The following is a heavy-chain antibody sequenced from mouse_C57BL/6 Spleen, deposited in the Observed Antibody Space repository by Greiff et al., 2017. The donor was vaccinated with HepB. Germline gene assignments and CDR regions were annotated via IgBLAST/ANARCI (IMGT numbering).Heavy chain of an antibody. Sequence: VQLQQPGAELVMPGASVKLSCKASGYTFTSYWMHWVKQRPGQGLEWIGEIDPSDSYTNYNQKFKGKSTLTVDKSSSTAYMQLSSLTSEDSAVYYCARRGPYDGYYVDFDVWGTGTTVTVSS. CDR2: IDPSDSYT. CDR3: ARRGPYDGYYVDFDV. V-gene: IGHV1-69*01. J-gene: IGHJ1*03. CDR1: GYTFTSYW. D-gene: IGHD2-3*01.